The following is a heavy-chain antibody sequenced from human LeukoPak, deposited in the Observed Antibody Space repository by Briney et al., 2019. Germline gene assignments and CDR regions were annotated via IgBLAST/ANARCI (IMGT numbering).Heavy chain of an antibody. J-gene: IGHJ4*02. V-gene: IGHV3-23*01. CDR2: ISGSGDST. CDR3: AKVNFYDSSASRY. Sequence: PSETLSLTCTVSGGSVSSGSYYWSWVRQAPGKGLEWVSVISGSGDSTHYADSVKGRFTISRDNSKNTLYLQMNSLRAEDTAVYYCAKVNFYDSSASRYWGQGTLVTVSS. CDR1: GGSVSSGSYY. D-gene: IGHD3-22*01.